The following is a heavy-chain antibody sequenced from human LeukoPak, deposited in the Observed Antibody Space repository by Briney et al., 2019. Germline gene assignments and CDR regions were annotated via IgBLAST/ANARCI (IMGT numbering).Heavy chain of an antibody. D-gene: IGHD3-22*01. CDR1: GFTFSDYY. CDR3: ARVLGYYDSSGYYTSDYYYYYMDV. V-gene: IGHV3-11*04. J-gene: IGHJ6*03. CDR2: ISSSGSTI. Sequence: GGSLRLSCAASGFTFSDYYMSWIRQAPGKGLEWVSYISSSGSTIYYADSVKGRFTISRDNAKNSLYLQMNSLRAEDTAVYYCARVLGYYDSSGYYTSDYYYYYMDVWGKGTTVTVSS.